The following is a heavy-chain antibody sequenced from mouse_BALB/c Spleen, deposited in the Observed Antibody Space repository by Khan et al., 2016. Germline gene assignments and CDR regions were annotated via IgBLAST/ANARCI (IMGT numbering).Heavy chain of an antibody. CDR1: GYSITSDYA. V-gene: IGHV3-2*02. D-gene: IGHD4-1*01. CDR3: ARNWDAMDY. J-gene: IGHJ4*01. Sequence: EVQLQESGPGLVKPSQSLSLTCTVTGYSITSDYAWNWIRQFPGNKLEWMAYISYSGSTSYNPSLNSRISITRDTSKNQFFLQLISVTTEDTATYDCARNWDAMDYWGQGTSVTVSS. CDR2: ISYSGST.